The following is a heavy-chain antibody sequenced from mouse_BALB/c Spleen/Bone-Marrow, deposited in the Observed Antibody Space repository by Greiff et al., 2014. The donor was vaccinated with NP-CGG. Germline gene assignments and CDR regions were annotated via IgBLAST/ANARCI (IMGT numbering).Heavy chain of an antibody. D-gene: IGHD2-1*01. V-gene: IGHV5-6-3*01. Sequence: EVHLVESGGGLVQPGGSLKLSCAASGFTFSNYGMSWVRQTPDKRLELVATINSDGGSTYYPDSVKGRFTIYRDTAKNTLYLQMSSLKSEETAMYYCVRGNYGNYVDYFDFWSQGTTLTVSS. J-gene: IGHJ2*01. CDR3: VRGNYGNYVDYFDF. CDR2: INSDGGST. CDR1: GFTFSNYG.